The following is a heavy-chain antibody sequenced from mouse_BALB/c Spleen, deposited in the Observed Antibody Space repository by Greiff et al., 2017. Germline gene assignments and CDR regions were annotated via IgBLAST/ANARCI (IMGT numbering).Heavy chain of an antibody. V-gene: IGHV5-12-2*01. J-gene: IGHJ3*01. D-gene: IGHD4-1*01. CDR3: ARRLGWFAY. CDR2: ISNGGGST. CDR1: GFTFSSYT. Sequence: EVMLVESGGGLVQPGGSLKLSCAASGFTFSSYTMSWVRQTPEKRLEWVAYISNGGGSTYYPDTVKGRFTISRDNAKNTLYLQMSSLKSEDTAMYYCARRLGWFAYWGQGTLVTVSA.